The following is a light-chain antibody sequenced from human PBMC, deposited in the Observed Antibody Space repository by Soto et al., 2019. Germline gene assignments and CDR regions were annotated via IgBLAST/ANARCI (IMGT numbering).Light chain of an antibody. Sequence: DIQMTQSPSTLSASVGDRVTITCRASQSISKWVAWYQQKPGIAPKLLICDASTLQSGVPSRFTGSGSGTAFTLTISSLQADDFASYYCQQYHSPPTFGQGTKLEIK. J-gene: IGKJ2*01. CDR2: DAS. CDR1: QSISKW. CDR3: QQYHSPPT. V-gene: IGKV1-5*01.